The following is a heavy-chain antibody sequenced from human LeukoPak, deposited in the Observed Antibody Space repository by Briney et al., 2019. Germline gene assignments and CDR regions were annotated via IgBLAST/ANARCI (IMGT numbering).Heavy chain of an antibody. CDR2: TNSGGTT. CDR3: ARSAGDL. V-gene: IGHV4-59*01. Sequence: SVTLSLTCTVSGVSCSTNYWSWLRPRPGQELKWIGNTNSGGTTSYNTSLKSRVIISVATSNIQFSLKSSSMTEATTAVYYCARSAGDLWGQGTLVTVSS. CDR1: GVSCSTNY. J-gene: IGHJ5*02.